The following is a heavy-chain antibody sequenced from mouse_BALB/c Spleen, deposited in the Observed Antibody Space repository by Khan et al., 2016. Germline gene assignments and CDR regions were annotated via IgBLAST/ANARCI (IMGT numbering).Heavy chain of an antibody. CDR1: GFTFSDYY. Sequence: EVELVESGGGLVKPGGSLKLSCAASGFTFSDYYMYWVRQTPEKRLEWVATISDGGSYTYYPDSVKGRFTLSSDNDKNNLYRQMSSLKSEYTAMYYCARDLNWYCDVWGAGTTVTVSS. J-gene: IGHJ1*01. V-gene: IGHV5-4*02. CDR3: ARDLNWYCDV. CDR2: ISDGGSYT.